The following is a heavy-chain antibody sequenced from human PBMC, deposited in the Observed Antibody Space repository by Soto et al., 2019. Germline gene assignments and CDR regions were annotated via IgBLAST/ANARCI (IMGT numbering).Heavy chain of an antibody. D-gene: IGHD4-17*01. CDR1: GGTFSSYA. CDR3: ARDGGGGGDYAIWYFDL. V-gene: IGHV1-69*01. J-gene: IGHJ2*01. Sequence: QVQLVQSGAEVKKPGSSVKVSCKASGGTFSSYAISWVRQAPGQGLEWMGGIIPIFGTANYAQKFQGRVTITADESTSTAYMERSSLRSEDTAVYYCARDGGGGGDYAIWYFDLWGRGTLVTVSS. CDR2: IIPIFGTA.